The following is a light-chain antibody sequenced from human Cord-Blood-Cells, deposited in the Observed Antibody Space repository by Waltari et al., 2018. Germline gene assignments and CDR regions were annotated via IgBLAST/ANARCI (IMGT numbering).Light chain of an antibody. J-gene: IGKJ2*01. CDR2: DAS. CDR1: QIVSSY. Sequence: EIVLTQSPATLSLSPGERATLSCRASQIVSSYLAWYQQKPGQAPRLLIYDASNRATGIPARFSGSGSETDFTLTISSLEPEDFAVYYCQQRSNWPPYTFGQGTKLEIK. V-gene: IGKV3-11*01. CDR3: QQRSNWPPYT.